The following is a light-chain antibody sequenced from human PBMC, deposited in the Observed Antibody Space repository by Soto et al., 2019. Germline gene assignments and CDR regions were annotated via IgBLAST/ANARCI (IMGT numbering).Light chain of an antibody. Sequence: EIVLTQSPGTLSLSPGERATLSCRASQSVSSSYLAWYRQRPGQAPRLLIYGASIRATGIPDRFNGSGSGTHLTLANSTMHPEDYAVFYCQQYGSSPTFSPRTKVVI. J-gene: IGKJ3*01. CDR1: QSVSSSY. CDR3: QQYGSSPT. V-gene: IGKV3-20*01. CDR2: GAS.